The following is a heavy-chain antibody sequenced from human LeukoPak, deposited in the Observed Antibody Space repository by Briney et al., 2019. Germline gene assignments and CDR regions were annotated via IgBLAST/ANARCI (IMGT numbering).Heavy chain of an antibody. D-gene: IGHD6-13*01. J-gene: IGHJ4*02. CDR3: SREKAAAGIDY. V-gene: IGHV3-13*01. CDR2: INTAGDT. CDR1: GFTFSSYD. Sequence: GGSLRLSCAASGFTFSSYDMHWVRQATGKGLEWVSAINTAGDTYYPGSVKGRFTISRDNAKNSLYLQMNSLTAGDTAVYYCSREKAAAGIDYWGQGTLVTVSS.